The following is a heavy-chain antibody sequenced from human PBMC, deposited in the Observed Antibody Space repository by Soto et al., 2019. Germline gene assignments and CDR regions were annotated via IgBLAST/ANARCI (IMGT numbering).Heavy chain of an antibody. CDR2: IIPIFGTA. Sequence: VASVRVSCKASGDTFSSYAISWVRQAPGQGFEWMGGIIPIFGTANYAQKFQGRVTITVDNSKNTVSLQMTSLRTEDTAVYYCVKGLFLGPRVYASWGQGTLVTVSS. J-gene: IGHJ5*02. CDR3: VKGLFLGPRVYAS. CDR1: GDTFSSYA. V-gene: IGHV1-69*06. D-gene: IGHD3-10*01.